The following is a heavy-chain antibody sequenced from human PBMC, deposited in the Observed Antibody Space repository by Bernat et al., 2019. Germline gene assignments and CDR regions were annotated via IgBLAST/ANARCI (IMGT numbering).Heavy chain of an antibody. D-gene: IGHD6-19*01. V-gene: IGHV3-15*01. Sequence: EVQLVESGGGLVKPGGSLRLSCAASGFAFSSASVSWVRQAPGKGLEWVGRIKSRSYSGTTDYAAPVKGRFSISRDDSKNTLYLQMSSLKIEDTAVYYCTAGGVSGWPFDYWGQGTLVAVSS. J-gene: IGHJ4*02. CDR1: GFAFSSAS. CDR2: IKSRSYSGTT. CDR3: TAGGVSGWPFDY.